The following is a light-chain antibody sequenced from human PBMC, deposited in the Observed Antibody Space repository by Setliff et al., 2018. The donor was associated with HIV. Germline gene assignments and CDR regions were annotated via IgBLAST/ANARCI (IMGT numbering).Light chain of an antibody. V-gene: IGLV1-40*01. CDR2: GNT. J-gene: IGLJ1*01. CDR3: QSYDSRLSRV. Sequence: QSVLTQPPSVSGAPGQRVTISCTGSSSNIGAGYDVHWYQHLPGTAPKLLIYGNTNRPSGVPDRFSGSKSGTSASLAITGLQPEDEADYYCQSYDSRLSRVSGTGAKAPS. CDR1: SSNIGAGYD.